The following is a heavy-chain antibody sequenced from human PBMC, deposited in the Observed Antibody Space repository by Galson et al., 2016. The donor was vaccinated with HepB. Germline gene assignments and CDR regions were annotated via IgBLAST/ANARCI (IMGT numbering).Heavy chain of an antibody. V-gene: IGHV3-64D*09. CDR1: GFSFTTYY. CDR3: VRAWSGGSPDY. CDR2: ISNNGGAK. D-gene: IGHD3-3*01. J-gene: IGHJ4*02. Sequence: SLRLSCAASGFSFTTYYIDWVRQAPGKRLESVSGISNNGGAKYHADSVKGRFTISRDNSKNTVDLHMSSLRPEDTAVYYCVRAWSGGSPDYWGQGAQVTVSS.